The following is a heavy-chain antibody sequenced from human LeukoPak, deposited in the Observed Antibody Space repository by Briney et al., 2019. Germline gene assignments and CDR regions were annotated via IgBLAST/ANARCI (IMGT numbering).Heavy chain of an antibody. V-gene: IGHV1-8*03. Sequence: ASVKVSCKASGYTFTSYDINWVRQATGQGLEWMGWMNPNSGNTGYAQKFQGRVTITRNTSISTAYMELSSLRSEDTAVYYCARELREHGVFDIWGQGTMVTVSS. D-gene: IGHD1-26*01. CDR1: GYTFTSYD. J-gene: IGHJ3*02. CDR2: MNPNSGNT. CDR3: ARELREHGVFDI.